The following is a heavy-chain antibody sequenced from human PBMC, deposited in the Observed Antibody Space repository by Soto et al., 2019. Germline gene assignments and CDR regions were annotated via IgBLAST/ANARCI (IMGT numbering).Heavy chain of an antibody. Sequence: GVFMRLSCTAAGFTLRSYSMNWVRKAPGKGLEWVSSISSSSSYIYYADSVKGRFTISRDNAKNSLYLQMNSLRAEDTAVYYCARVYGDPPKFDPWGQGNLVTGSS. CDR3: ARVYGDPPKFDP. V-gene: IGHV3-21*01. CDR1: GFTLRSYS. CDR2: ISSSSSYI. J-gene: IGHJ5*02. D-gene: IGHD4-17*01.